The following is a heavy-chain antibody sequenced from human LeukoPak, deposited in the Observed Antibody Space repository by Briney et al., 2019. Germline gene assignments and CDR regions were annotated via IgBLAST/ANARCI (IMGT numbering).Heavy chain of an antibody. J-gene: IGHJ4*02. CDR1: GGSFSGYY. CDR3: ARGLASLGKYCSGGSCYSAGGERFDY. Sequence: PSETLSLTCAVYGGSFSGYYWSWIRQPPGKGLEWIGEINHSGSTNYNPSLKSRVTISVDTSKNQFSLKLSSVTAADTAVYYCARGLASLGKYCSGGSCYSAGGERFDYWGQGTLVTVSS. V-gene: IGHV4-34*01. CDR2: INHSGST. D-gene: IGHD2-15*01.